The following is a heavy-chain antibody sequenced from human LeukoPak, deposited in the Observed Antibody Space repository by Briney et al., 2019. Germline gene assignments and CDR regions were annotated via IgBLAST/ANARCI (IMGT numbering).Heavy chain of an antibody. J-gene: IGHJ4*02. CDR2: INPNSGGT. CDR3: ATDVPEWSHSGSSYFDY. CDR1: GYTFTGYF. Sequence: GASVKVSCKASGYTFTGYFMHWVRQAPGQGLEWMGWINPNSGGTNYAQKFQGRVTMTRDTFISTAYMELSRLRSDDTAVYYCATDVPEWSHSGSSYFDYWGQGTLVTVSS. D-gene: IGHD1-26*01. V-gene: IGHV1-2*02.